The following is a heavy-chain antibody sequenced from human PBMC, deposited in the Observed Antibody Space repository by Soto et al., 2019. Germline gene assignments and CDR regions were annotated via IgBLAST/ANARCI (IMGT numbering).Heavy chain of an antibody. J-gene: IGHJ4*02. CDR1: GFTFSGFA. D-gene: IGHD4-17*01. CDR3: ARDASVTMFFDN. V-gene: IGHV3-48*02. CDR2: ISGSGKVV. Sequence: EVHLVESGGGLVQTGGSLRLSCAVSGFTFSGFAMNWVRQAPGKGLEWVSYISGSGKVVYYGDSVRGRFSISRDNAKNSMYLEMNSLRDADTAVYYCARDASVTMFFDNWGQGTLVIVSS.